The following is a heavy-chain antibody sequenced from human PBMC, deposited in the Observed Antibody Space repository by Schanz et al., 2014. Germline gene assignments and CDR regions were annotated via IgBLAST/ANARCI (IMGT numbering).Heavy chain of an antibody. CDR1: GGSMRRGAYS. V-gene: IGHV4-30-2*06. CDR3: AREGPGDYYGMDL. CDR2: IFHSGRP. J-gene: IGHJ6*02. Sequence: QVQLQESGSGLVTPSQTLSLTCAVAGGSMRRGAYSWNWIRQSPGKGLEWIGYIFHSGRPYYNPCLRGGGTISGDPSRTQCSVTLGDVTAADTAVYYCAREGPGDYYGMDLWGQGRTVTVSS.